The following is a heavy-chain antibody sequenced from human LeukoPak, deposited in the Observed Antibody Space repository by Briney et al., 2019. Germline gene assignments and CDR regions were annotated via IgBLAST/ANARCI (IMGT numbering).Heavy chain of an antibody. CDR2: ISSSGSTI. V-gene: IGHV3-11*01. CDR1: AFTFSDYY. D-gene: IGHD1-1*01. CDR3: ARGRFPVERYYDY. J-gene: IGHJ4*02. Sequence: GGSLRLSCAASAFTFSDYYMSWIRQAPGKGLEWVSYISSSGSTIYYADSVKGRFTISRDNAKNSLYLQMNSMRAEDTAVYYCARGRFPVERYYDYWGQGTLVTVSS.